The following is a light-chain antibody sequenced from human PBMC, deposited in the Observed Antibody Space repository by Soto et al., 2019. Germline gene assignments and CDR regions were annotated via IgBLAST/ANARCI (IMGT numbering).Light chain of an antibody. CDR3: QQYGSSPLT. CDR1: QSVSSNY. J-gene: IGKJ4*01. Sequence: ELVLAQSPGTLSLSPGERATLSCRASQSVSSNYLAWYQQKHGQAPRLLIYGASSRATGIPDRFSGSGSGTDFTLTISRLEPEDFAVYYWQQYGSSPLTLGEGTKVEIK. CDR2: GAS. V-gene: IGKV3-20*01.